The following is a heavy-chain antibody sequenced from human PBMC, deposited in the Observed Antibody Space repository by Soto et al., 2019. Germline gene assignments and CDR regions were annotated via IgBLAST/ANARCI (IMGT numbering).Heavy chain of an antibody. CDR1: AFSLTSPGMC. J-gene: IGHJ6*02. V-gene: IGHV2-70*13. CDR2: IARDADDK. D-gene: IGHD1-20*01. Sequence: SGPTPANPTETLTLTCTISAFSLTSPGMCVSWIRQSPGKALEWLALIARDADDKYYSTSLKTRLTISKDTRKNQVVPTMGNMEPADTGTYYCARSIRGPRRFNGMDVWGQGT. CDR3: ARSIRGPRRFNGMDV.